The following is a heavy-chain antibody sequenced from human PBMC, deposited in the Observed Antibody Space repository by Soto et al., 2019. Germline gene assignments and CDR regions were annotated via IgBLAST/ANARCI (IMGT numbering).Heavy chain of an antibody. CDR2: INAGNGNT. D-gene: IGHD6-13*01. CDR1: GYTFTSYA. CDR3: AREFFSSRWYKVANGMDV. V-gene: IGHV1-3*01. J-gene: IGHJ6*02. Sequence: GASVKVSCKASGYTFTSYAMHWVRQAPGQRLEWMGWINAGNGNTKYPQKFQGRVTITRDTSASTAYMELSSLRSEDTAVYYCAREFFSSRWYKVANGMDVWGQGTTVTVSS.